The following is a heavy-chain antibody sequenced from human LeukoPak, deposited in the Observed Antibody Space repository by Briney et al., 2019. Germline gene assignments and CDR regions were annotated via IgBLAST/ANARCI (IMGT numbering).Heavy chain of an antibody. J-gene: IGHJ4*02. D-gene: IGHD4-17*01. V-gene: IGHV3-30*04. CDR3: AREGDTVTYPDY. CDR1: GFTFSSYG. Sequence: GGSLRLSWAAAGFTFSSYGMDWVRQAPGRGREGVAVISYDGSNKYYADSVKRPFTISRDNSKNTLYLQMNSLRAEDTAVYYCAREGDTVTYPDYWGQGTLVTVSS. CDR2: ISYDGSNK.